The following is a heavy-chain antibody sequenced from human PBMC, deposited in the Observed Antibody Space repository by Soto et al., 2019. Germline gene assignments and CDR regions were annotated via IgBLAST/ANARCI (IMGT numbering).Heavy chain of an antibody. V-gene: IGHV4-4*02. J-gene: IGHJ5*02. Sequence: QVYLHQSGPGLVKPSGTLSLTCAVSGDSISSTHWWTWVRQTPGKGLEWIGEVYHSGSTSYNPSLKRRVTISVDKSNNQFSLKLTSVTAADTAVYFCASLPPRIVLKGLPVPSWGQGTLVSVSS. CDR3: ASLPPRIVLKGLPVPS. CDR2: VYHSGST. CDR1: GDSISSTHW. D-gene: IGHD2-21*01.